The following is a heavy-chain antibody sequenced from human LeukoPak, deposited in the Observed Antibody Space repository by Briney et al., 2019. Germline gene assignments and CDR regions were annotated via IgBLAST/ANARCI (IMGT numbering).Heavy chain of an antibody. V-gene: IGHV3-23*01. D-gene: IGHD3-16*01. CDR1: GFTFSDYA. Sequence: GGSLRLPCAASGFTFSDYAMSWVRQAPAGGLEWVSSLRGDGETFYADSVKGRFTLSRDESRNTVYLHLNNLRVEDTAVYYCAKASWVSTADAVLWGQGTLVTVSS. CDR3: AKASWVSTADAVL. J-gene: IGHJ4*02. CDR2: LRGDGET.